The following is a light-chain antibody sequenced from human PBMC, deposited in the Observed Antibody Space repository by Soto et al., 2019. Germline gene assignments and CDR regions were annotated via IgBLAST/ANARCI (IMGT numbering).Light chain of an antibody. CDR1: SSDVGGYNY. Sequence: QSALTQPASVSGSPGQSITISCTGTSSDVGGYNYVSWYQQHPGKAPKFMIYDVSNRPSGVSNRFSGSKSGNTASLTISGLQAEDEAEYYCSSYTSSSTLVFGGGTKLTVL. J-gene: IGLJ2*01. CDR3: SSYTSSSTLV. V-gene: IGLV2-14*01. CDR2: DVS.